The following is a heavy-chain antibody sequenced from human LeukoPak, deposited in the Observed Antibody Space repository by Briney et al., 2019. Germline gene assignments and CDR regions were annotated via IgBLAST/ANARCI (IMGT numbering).Heavy chain of an antibody. CDR1: GYTFTGYY. Sequence: GASVKVSCKASGYTFTGYYMHWVRQAPEQGLEWMGWINPNSGGTNYARKFQGGVTMTRDTSISTAYMELSRLRSDDTAVYCCARESYGSGSYENDYWGQGTLVTVSS. J-gene: IGHJ4*02. CDR3: ARESYGSGSYENDY. V-gene: IGHV1-2*02. D-gene: IGHD3-10*01. CDR2: INPNSGGT.